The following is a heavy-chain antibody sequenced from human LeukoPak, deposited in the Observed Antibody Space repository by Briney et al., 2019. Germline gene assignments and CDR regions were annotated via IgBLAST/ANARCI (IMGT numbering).Heavy chain of an antibody. J-gene: IGHJ4*02. Sequence: SETLSLTCAVYGGSFSGYYWSWIRQPPGKGLEWIGEINHSGNTNYNPSLKSRVTISVDTSKNQFSLKLSSVTAADTAVYYCASPPLRYCSSTSCHGRLDYWGQGTLVTVSS. CDR1: GGSFSGYY. V-gene: IGHV4-34*01. D-gene: IGHD2-2*01. CDR3: ASPPLRYCSSTSCHGRLDY. CDR2: INHSGNT.